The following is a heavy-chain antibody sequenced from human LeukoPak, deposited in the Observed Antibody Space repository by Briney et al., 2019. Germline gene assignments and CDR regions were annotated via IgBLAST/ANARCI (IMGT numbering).Heavy chain of an antibody. J-gene: IGHJ4*02. V-gene: IGHV3-30-3*01. CDR2: ISYDGSNK. CDR1: GFTFSSYA. Sequence: GRSLRLSCAASGFTFSSYAMHWVRQAPGKGLEWVAVISYDGSNKYYADSVKGRFTIFRDNSKNTLYLQMNSLRAVDTAVYHCASDGCGFRRIVVVPAAIDSWGQGTLVTVSS. CDR3: ASDGCGFRRIVVVPAAIDS. D-gene: IGHD2-2*01.